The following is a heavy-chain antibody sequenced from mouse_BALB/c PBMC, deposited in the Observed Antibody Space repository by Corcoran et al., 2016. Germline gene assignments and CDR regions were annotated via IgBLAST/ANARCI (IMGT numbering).Heavy chain of an antibody. V-gene: IGHV1-77*01. Sequence: QVQLQQSGAELARPGASVKLSCKASGYTFTDYYINWVKQRTGQGLEWIGEIYPGSGNTYYNEKFKGKATLTADKSSSTAYMQLSSLTSEDSAVYFCARMTDGYYVFAYWGQGTLVTVSA. D-gene: IGHD2-3*01. J-gene: IGHJ3*01. CDR3: ARMTDGYYVFAY. CDR2: IYPGSGNT. CDR1: GYTFTDYY.